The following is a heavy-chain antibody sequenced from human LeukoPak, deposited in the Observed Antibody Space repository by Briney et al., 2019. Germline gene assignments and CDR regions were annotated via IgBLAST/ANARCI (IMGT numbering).Heavy chain of an antibody. CDR2: INAGNGNT. D-gene: IGHD6-13*01. CDR1: GHTFTTFA. V-gene: IGHV1-3*01. CDR3: ARVYSSSRGNYFDY. J-gene: IGHJ4*02. Sequence: ASVKVSCRASGHTFTTFAIHWVRQAPGQSLEWMGWINAGNGNTIYSQKFQGRVTITRDTSASTAYMELSSLRSEDTAVYYCARVYSSSRGNYFDYWGQGTLVTVSS.